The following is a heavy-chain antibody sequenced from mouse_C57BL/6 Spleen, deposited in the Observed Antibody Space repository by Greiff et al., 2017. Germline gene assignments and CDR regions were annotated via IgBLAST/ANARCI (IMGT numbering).Heavy chain of an antibody. J-gene: IGHJ3*01. CDR1: GYAFTSSW. CDR2: IYPGDGDT. V-gene: IGHV1-82*01. CDR3: AREGDLAY. Sequence: QVQLKQSGPELVKPGASVKISCKASGYAFTSSWMNWVKQRPGQGLEWIGRIYPGDGDTNYNGKFKGKATRTADKSSSTAYRQLSSLTSEDSAVYFCAREGDLAYWGQGTLVTVSA.